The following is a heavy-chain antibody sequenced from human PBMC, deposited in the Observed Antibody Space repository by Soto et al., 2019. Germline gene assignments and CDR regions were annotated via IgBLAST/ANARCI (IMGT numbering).Heavy chain of an antibody. J-gene: IGHJ4*02. CDR3: ARSDSSGSEGLYYFDX. Sequence: GESLKISCKGSGYSFTSYWIGWVRQMPGKGLELMGIIYPGDSDTGYRPSFQGQVTIPAYKSIRTAYLQWSSLKSSDTAMYYCARSDSSGSEGLYYFDXWGQGALVTVSX. CDR2: IYPGDSDT. CDR1: GYSFTSYW. V-gene: IGHV5-51*01. D-gene: IGHD6-19*01.